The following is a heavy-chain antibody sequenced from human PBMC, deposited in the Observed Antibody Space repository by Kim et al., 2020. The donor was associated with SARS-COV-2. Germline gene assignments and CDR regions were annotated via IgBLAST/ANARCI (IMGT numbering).Heavy chain of an antibody. CDR3: ARDMVRGVNPNWFDP. D-gene: IGHD3-10*01. J-gene: IGHJ5*02. CDR2: INPSGGST. V-gene: IGHV1-46*01. Sequence: ASVKVSCKASGYTFTSYYMHWVRQAPGQGLEWMGIINPSGGSTSYAQKFQGRVTMTRDTSTSTVYMELSSLRSEDTAVYYCARDMVRGVNPNWFDPWGQGTLVTVSS. CDR1: GYTFTSYY.